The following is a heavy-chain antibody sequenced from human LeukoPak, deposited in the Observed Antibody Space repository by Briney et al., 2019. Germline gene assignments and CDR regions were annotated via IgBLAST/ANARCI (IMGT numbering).Heavy chain of an antibody. CDR2: ISWNSATI. Sequence: GGSLRLSCVASGFNFNKYTMNWVRQAPGKGLEWVSGISWNSATIDYADSVKGRFTISRDNAKNSLYLQMNSLRDEDMALYYCAKATRSGWTLDYWGQGALVTVSS. V-gene: IGHV3-9*03. D-gene: IGHD3-22*01. CDR3: AKATRSGWTLDY. J-gene: IGHJ4*02. CDR1: GFNFNKYT.